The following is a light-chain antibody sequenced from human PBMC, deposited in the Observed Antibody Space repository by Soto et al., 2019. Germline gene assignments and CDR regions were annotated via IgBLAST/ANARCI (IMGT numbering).Light chain of an antibody. J-gene: IGLJ2*01. CDR3: CSYAGSRTLV. CDR2: DVS. Sequence: QSALTQPASVSGSPGQSITISCTGTSSDVGSYNLVSWYQKHPGKAPKLMIYDVSKRPSGVSNRFSGSKSGNTASLTISGLQAEDEADYYCCSYAGSRTLVFGGGTKLTVL. V-gene: IGLV2-23*02. CDR1: SSDVGSYNL.